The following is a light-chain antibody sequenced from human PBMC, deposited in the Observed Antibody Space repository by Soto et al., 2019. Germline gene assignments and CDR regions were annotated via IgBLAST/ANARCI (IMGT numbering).Light chain of an antibody. CDR2: GAS. J-gene: IGKJ1*01. V-gene: IGKV3-20*01. Sequence: EIVLTQSPGTLSLSPGERATLSCRASERVSSSYLAWYQQKPGQAPRLLIYGASSRATGIPDRFSGSGSGTDFTLAINRLEPEDFAMYFCQQYGSSPWTFGQGTKVEIK. CDR1: ERVSSSY. CDR3: QQYGSSPWT.